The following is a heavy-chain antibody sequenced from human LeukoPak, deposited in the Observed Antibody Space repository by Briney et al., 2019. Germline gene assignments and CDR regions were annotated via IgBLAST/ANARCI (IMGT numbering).Heavy chain of an antibody. CDR3: ARDADYDILTGYSGFDN. CDR1: GGSFSGYY. D-gene: IGHD3-9*01. V-gene: IGHV4-34*01. CDR2: INHSGST. J-gene: IGHJ4*01. Sequence: SETLSLTCAVYGGSFSGYYWSWIRQPPGKGLEWIGEINHSGSTNYNPSLKSRVTISVDTSKNQFSLKLSSVTAADTAVYYCARDADYDILTGYSGFDNWGHGTLVTVSS.